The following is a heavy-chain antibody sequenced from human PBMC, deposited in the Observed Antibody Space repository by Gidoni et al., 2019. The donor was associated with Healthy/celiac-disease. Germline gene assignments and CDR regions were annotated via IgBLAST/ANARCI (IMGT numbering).Heavy chain of an antibody. V-gene: IGHV4-39*01. D-gene: IGHD4-17*01. J-gene: IGHJ4*02. CDR2: IYYSGST. CDR3: ARLGSGDIRQDYGDYVADY. CDR1: GGSISSSSYH. Sequence: QLQLQESGPGLVKPSETLSLTCTVSGGSISSSSYHWGWIRQPPGKGLEWIGSIYYSGSTYYNPSLKSRVTISVDTSKNQFSLKLSSMTAADTAVYYCARLGSGDIRQDYGDYVADYWGQGTLVTVSS.